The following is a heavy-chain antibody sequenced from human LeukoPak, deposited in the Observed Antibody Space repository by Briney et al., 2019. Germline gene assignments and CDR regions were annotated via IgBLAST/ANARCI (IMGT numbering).Heavy chain of an antibody. Sequence: SVKVSCKASGFTFTSSAVQWVRQARGQRLEWIGWIVVGSGNTSYAQKFQGRVTVTRDTSTSTVHMELSGLRSEDTAVYYCARDQEAFDYWGQGTLVTVSS. V-gene: IGHV1-58*01. CDR3: ARDQEAFDY. CDR1: GFTFTSSA. J-gene: IGHJ4*02. CDR2: IVVGSGNT.